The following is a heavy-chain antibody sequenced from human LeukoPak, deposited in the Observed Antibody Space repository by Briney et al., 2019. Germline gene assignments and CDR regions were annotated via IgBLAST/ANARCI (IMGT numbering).Heavy chain of an antibody. D-gene: IGHD2-15*01. Sequence: GGSLRLSCAASGFTFSSYSMNWVRQAPGKGLEWVSSISSSGSYIYYADSVKGRFTISRDNAKNSLYLQMNSLRAEDTAVYYCAISSIGWHPGDYWGQGTLVTVSS. CDR2: ISSSGSYI. V-gene: IGHV3-21*01. CDR1: GFTFSSYS. J-gene: IGHJ4*02. CDR3: AISSIGWHPGDY.